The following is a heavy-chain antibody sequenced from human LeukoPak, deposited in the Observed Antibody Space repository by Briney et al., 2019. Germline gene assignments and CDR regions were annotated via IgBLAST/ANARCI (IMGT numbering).Heavy chain of an antibody. Sequence: SETLSLTCTVSGGSISSSSYYWGWIRQPPGKGLEWIGSIYYSGSTYYNPSLKSRVTISVDTSKNQFSLKVSSVTAADTAVYYCARAGYSYGTGYYFDYWGQGTLVTVSS. CDR2: IYYSGST. V-gene: IGHV4-39*07. D-gene: IGHD5-18*01. J-gene: IGHJ4*02. CDR1: GGSISSSSYY. CDR3: ARAGYSYGTGYYFDY.